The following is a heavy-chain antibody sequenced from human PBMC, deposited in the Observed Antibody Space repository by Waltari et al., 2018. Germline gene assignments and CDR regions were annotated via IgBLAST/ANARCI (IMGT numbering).Heavy chain of an antibody. V-gene: IGHV3-72*01. Sequence: EVQLVESGGGLVQPGGSLRLSCVGSGFTFTDNYMDWVRQAPGKGLEWVSRTKNRSNMHIADYAASVKGRFIGSRDDSKNSLYLQMNNLQTEDTAVYYCARDTATALDSWGQGTLVIVSS. CDR1: GFTFTDNY. CDR3: ARDTATALDS. D-gene: IGHD1-1*01. J-gene: IGHJ5*01. CDR2: TKNRSNMHIA.